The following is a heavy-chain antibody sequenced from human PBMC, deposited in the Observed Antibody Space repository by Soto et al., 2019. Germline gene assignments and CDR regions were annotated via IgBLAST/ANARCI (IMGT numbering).Heavy chain of an antibody. V-gene: IGHV3-23*01. D-gene: IGHD6-6*01. CDR3: AKDRTVAARNFDY. J-gene: IGHJ4*02. Sequence: GSLRLSCAASGFAFSNYAMGWVRQAPGKGLEWVSSISTSIDATYYADSVKGRFTISRDDSKNTLYLQMNSLRAEDSAVYYCAKDRTVAARNFDYWGQGTQVTAPQ. CDR1: GFAFSNYA. CDR2: ISTSIDAT.